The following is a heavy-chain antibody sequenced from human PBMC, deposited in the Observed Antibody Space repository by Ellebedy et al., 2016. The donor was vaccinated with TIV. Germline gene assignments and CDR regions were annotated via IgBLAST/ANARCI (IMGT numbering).Heavy chain of an antibody. V-gene: IGHV1-58*02. Sequence: AASVKVSCKASGFTFTSSAMQWVRQARGQRLEWIGWIVVGSGNTNYAQKFQERVTITRDMSTSTAYMELSSLRSEDTAVYYCAATSGSYRSMLLAGPLDDAFDIWGQGTIVTVSS. CDR2: IVVGSGNT. CDR3: AATSGSYRSMLLAGPLDDAFDI. CDR1: GFTFTSSA. D-gene: IGHD1-26*01. J-gene: IGHJ3*02.